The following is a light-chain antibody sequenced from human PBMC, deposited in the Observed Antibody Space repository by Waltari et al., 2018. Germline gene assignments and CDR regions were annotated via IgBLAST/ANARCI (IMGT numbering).Light chain of an antibody. CDR3: QQRSNWPPVYT. Sequence: EIVLTQSPATLSLSPGERATLSCRASQSVSSYLAGYQQKPGQAPRLLIYDASNRATGIPARFSGSVSGTDFTLTISSLEPEDFAVYYCQQRSNWPPVYTFGQGTKLEIK. CDR2: DAS. J-gene: IGKJ2*01. CDR1: QSVSSY. V-gene: IGKV3-11*01.